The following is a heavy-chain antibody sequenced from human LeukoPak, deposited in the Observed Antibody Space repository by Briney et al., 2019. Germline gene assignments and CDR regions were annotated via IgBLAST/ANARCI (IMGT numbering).Heavy chain of an antibody. CDR3: AKGAAAGKVDWFDP. D-gene: IGHD6-13*01. CDR1: GLSFTNYA. V-gene: IGHV3-23*01. J-gene: IGHJ5*02. CDR2: LTGYGGA. Sequence: GGSLRLSCEASGLSFTNYAMMWVRQAPGKGLQWISTLTGYGGAYYADSGEGRFIISRDISKNTMFLQMYSLRAEDTAVYYCAKGAAAGKVDWFDPWGQGTLVTVPS.